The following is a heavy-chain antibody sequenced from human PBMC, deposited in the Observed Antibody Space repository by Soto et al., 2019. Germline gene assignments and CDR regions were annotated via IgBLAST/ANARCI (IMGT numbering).Heavy chain of an antibody. CDR3: ARTEHYYDSSGYLDY. CDR2: ISYDGSNK. V-gene: IGHV3-30*03. Sequence: LRLSCAASGFTFSSYGMHWVRQAPGKGLEWVAVISYDGSNKHYADSVKGRFTISRDNSKNTLYLQMNSLRAEDTAVYYCARTEHYYDSSGYLDYWGQGTLVTVSS. J-gene: IGHJ4*02. D-gene: IGHD3-22*01. CDR1: GFTFSSYG.